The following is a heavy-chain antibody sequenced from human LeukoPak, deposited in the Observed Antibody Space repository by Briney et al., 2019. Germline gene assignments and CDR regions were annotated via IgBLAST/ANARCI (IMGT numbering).Heavy chain of an antibody. Sequence: GGSLRLSCAASGFTFSDYYMSWIRQAPGKGLEWVSYISSSGSTIYYADSVKGRFTISRDNAKNSLYLQMNSLRAEDTAVYYCVRGGDSSNRKRSLGFWGQGTLVTVSS. CDR2: ISSSGSTI. V-gene: IGHV3-11*01. J-gene: IGHJ4*02. D-gene: IGHD6-13*01. CDR3: VRGGDSSNRKRSLGF. CDR1: GFTFSDYY.